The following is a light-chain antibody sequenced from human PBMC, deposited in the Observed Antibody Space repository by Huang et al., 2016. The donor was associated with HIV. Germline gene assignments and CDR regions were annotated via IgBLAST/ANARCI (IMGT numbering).Light chain of an antibody. CDR1: QSISDY. V-gene: IGKV1-5*03. Sequence: DIQMTQSPSTLSASVGDIVTITCRASQSISDYLAWYQQKPGEAPNLLIYKASSLEGGVPPRCSGSGSGTEFTLTISSRQADDVATYYCQQYNNYPWTFGQGTLVEIK. J-gene: IGKJ1*01. CDR3: QQYNNYPWT. CDR2: KAS.